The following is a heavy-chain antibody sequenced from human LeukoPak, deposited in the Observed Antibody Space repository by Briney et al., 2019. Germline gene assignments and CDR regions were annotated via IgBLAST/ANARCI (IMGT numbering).Heavy chain of an antibody. J-gene: IGHJ4*02. D-gene: IGHD1-26*01. Sequence: SETLSLTCTVSGGSISSYCWSWIRQPPGKGLEWIGYIYYSGSTNYNPSLKSRVTISVDTSKNQFSLKLSSVTAADTAVYYCARRRGDRGVDYWGQGTLVTVSS. CDR2: IYYSGST. V-gene: IGHV4-59*08. CDR3: ARRRGDRGVDY. CDR1: GGSISSYC.